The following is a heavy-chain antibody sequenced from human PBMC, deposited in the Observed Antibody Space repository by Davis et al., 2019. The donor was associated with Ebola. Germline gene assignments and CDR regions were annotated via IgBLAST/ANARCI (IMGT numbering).Heavy chain of an antibody. CDR2: ISGSGGSP. D-gene: IGHD2-2*01. Sequence: GESLKISCAASGFTFSSYAMTWVRQAPGKGLEWVSPISGSGGSPYYADSVKGRFTISRDNSKNTLYLQMNSLRAEDTAVYFCARQLPYYSYGMDVWGQGTTVTVSS. J-gene: IGHJ6*02. CDR3: ARQLPYYSYGMDV. CDR1: GFTFSSYA. V-gene: IGHV3-23*01.